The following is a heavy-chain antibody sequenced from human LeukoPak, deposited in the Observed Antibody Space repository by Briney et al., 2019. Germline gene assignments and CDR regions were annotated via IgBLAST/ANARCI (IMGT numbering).Heavy chain of an antibody. Sequence: PSETPSLTCTVSGGSISSTSYYWGWIRQPPGKGLEWIGTIYYSGSTYYNPSLKSRVTISVDTSNNQFSLKLSSVTAADTAVYYCAGSSSWYYFDSWGQGTLVTVSS. J-gene: IGHJ4*02. CDR2: IYYSGST. CDR1: GGSISSTSYY. CDR3: AGSSSWYYFDS. D-gene: IGHD6-13*01. V-gene: IGHV4-39*05.